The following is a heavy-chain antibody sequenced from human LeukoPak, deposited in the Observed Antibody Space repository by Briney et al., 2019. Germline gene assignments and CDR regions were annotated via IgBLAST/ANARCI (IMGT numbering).Heavy chain of an antibody. V-gene: IGHV3-30*18. CDR2: ISYDGSNK. CDR1: GFTFSSYG. J-gene: IGHJ4*02. CDR3: AKEGYSGYDY. D-gene: IGHD5-12*01. Sequence: QPGGSLRLSCAASGFTFSSYGMHWVRQAPGKGLEWVAVISYDGSNKYHADSVKGRFTISRDNSKNTLYLQMNSLRAEDTAVYYCAKEGYSGYDYWGQGTLVTVSS.